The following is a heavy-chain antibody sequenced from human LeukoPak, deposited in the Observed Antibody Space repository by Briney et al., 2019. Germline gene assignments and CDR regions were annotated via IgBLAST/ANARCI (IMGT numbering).Heavy chain of an antibody. CDR1: GYSFTSYG. CDR2: ISTDNGNT. J-gene: IGHJ4*02. V-gene: IGHV1-18*01. CDR3: ARGYSYGYGPLDY. D-gene: IGHD5-18*01. Sequence: GASVKVSCKASGYSFTSYGINWVRQAPGQGLEWMGWISTDNGNTDYAQNLQGRVTMTTDTSTSTAYMELRSPRSDDTAVYYCARGYSYGYGPLDYWGQGTLVTVSS.